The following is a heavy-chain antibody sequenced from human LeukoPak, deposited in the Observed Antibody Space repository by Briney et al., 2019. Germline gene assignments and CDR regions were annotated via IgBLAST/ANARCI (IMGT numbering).Heavy chain of an antibody. Sequence: PSETLSLTCTVSGGSISSSSYYWGWIRQPRGKGLEWIGSIYYSGSTYYNPSLKSRVTISVDTSKNQFSLKLSSVTAADTAVYYCARGGYSYGHFDYWGQGTLVTVSS. V-gene: IGHV4-39*01. CDR1: GGSISSSSYY. CDR2: IYYSGST. D-gene: IGHD5-18*01. CDR3: ARGGYSYGHFDY. J-gene: IGHJ4*02.